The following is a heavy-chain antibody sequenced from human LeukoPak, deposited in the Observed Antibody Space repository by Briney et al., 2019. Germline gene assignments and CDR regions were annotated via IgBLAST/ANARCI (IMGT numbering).Heavy chain of an antibody. J-gene: IGHJ4*02. V-gene: IGHV3-23*01. Sequence: GALRLSCAASGFTFSIYAMSWVRQAPGKGLEWVSGISGSGYSTYNADSVKGRFTISRDNSKNTLYLQMNSLRAEDTAVYYCAKDQTTIVGATFTYWGQGTLVTVSS. CDR1: GFTFSIYA. CDR2: ISGSGYST. D-gene: IGHD1-26*01. CDR3: AKDQTTIVGATFTY.